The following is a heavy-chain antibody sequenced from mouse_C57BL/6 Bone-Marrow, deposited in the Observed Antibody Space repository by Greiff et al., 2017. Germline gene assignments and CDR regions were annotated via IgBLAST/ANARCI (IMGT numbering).Heavy chain of an antibody. CDR2: IYPGNGDT. CDR3: ARGGGFAY. J-gene: IGHJ3*01. V-gene: IGHV1-12*01. CDR1: GYTFTSYY. Sequence: QVQLKESGAELVRPGASVKMSCKASGYTFTSYYMPWVKQTPRQGLEWIGAIYPGNGDTSYNQKFKGKATLTVDKSSSTAYMQLSSLTSEDSAVYFCARGGGFAYWGQGTRVTVSA.